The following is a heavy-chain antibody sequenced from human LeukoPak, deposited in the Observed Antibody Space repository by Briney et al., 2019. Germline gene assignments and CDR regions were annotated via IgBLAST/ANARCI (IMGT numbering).Heavy chain of an antibody. CDR3: ASDRGYSYGYQFSYYYYYMDV. D-gene: IGHD5-18*01. Sequence: GGSLRLSCAASGFTVSSNYMSWVRQAPGKGLEWVSVIYSGGSTYYADSVKGRFTISRDNSKNTLYLQMNSLRAEDTAVYYCASDRGYSYGYQFSYYYYYMDVWGKGTTVTVSS. J-gene: IGHJ6*03. CDR1: GFTVSSNY. V-gene: IGHV3-53*01. CDR2: IYSGGST.